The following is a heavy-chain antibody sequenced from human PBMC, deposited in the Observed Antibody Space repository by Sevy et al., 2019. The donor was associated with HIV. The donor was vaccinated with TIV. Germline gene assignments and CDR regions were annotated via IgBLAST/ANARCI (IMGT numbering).Heavy chain of an antibody. V-gene: IGHV3-49*04. CDR3: TRVEGAADWGMDV. CDR2: IRGKRNGETK. J-gene: IGHJ6*02. D-gene: IGHD1-26*01. CDR1: GFIFGDYT. Sequence: GGSLRLSCSPSGFIFGDYTVSWVRQAPGKGLEWIAFIRGKRNGETKEYAASVRGRFNTSRDDSKSIAYLQMNSLKTEDTAVYYCTRVEGAADWGMDVWGQGTTVTVSS.